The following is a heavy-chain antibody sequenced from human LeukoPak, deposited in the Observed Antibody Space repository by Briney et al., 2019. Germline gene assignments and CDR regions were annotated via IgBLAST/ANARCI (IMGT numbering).Heavy chain of an antibody. D-gene: IGHD5-12*01. J-gene: IGHJ3*01. V-gene: IGHV4-34*01. CDR2: INDSGSA. CDR3: ARRPSSYNSADDNDAFDV. CDR1: GVSFNDFY. Sequence: PSQTLSPTCSVYGVSFNDFYWGWIRQPPGKGPEWIGEINDSGSADYNPSLKSRVTISLDTSKNQFSLKLDSVSAADTALYFCARRPSSYNSADDNDAFDVWGQGTMGTVSS.